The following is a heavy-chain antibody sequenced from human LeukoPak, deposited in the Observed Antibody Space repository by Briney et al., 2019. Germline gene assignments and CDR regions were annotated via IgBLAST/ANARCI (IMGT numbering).Heavy chain of an antibody. D-gene: IGHD4-17*01. Sequence: GGSLRLSCAASGFXFTIYLINWVRQAPVKGLVWVSRINTDGSRTSYADSVKGRFTISRDNAKNTLYLQMNSLRAEDTAVYYCARVLRSHGDLFDYWGQGTLVTVSS. J-gene: IGHJ4*02. CDR2: INTDGSRT. CDR3: ARVLRSHGDLFDY. CDR1: GFXFTIYL. V-gene: IGHV3-74*01.